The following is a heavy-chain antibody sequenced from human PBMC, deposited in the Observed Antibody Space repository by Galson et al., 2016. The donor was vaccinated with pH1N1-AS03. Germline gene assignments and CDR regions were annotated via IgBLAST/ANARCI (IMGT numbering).Heavy chain of an antibody. CDR1: GGSISSRAYY. D-gene: IGHD1-26*01. CDR2: IYDAGRT. CDR3: ARVVGARPPPDY. V-gene: IGHV4-39*01. Sequence: ETLSLTCTVSGGSISSRAYYWGWIRQPPGKGLEWIGSIYDAGRTTYNPSLKSRVTISGDTSKNQSSLKVTSMTAADTAVYYCARVVGARPPPDYWGQGTLVTVSS. J-gene: IGHJ4*02.